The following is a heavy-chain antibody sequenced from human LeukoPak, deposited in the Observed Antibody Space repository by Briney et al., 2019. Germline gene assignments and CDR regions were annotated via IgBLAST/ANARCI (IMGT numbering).Heavy chain of an antibody. CDR2: IRYDGSNK. Sequence: GGSLRLSCAASGFTFSSYGMHWVRQAPGKGLEWVAFIRYDGSNKYYADSVKGRFTISRDNSKNTLYLQMNSLRAEDTAVYYCARVGYSYGVFDYWGQGTLVTVSS. J-gene: IGHJ4*02. CDR3: ARVGYSYGVFDY. D-gene: IGHD5-18*01. V-gene: IGHV3-30*02. CDR1: GFTFSSYG.